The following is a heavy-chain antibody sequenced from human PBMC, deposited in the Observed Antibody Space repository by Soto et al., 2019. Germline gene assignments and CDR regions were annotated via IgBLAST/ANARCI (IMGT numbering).Heavy chain of an antibody. CDR3: ARVRIFGVVKMRPHNWFDP. CDR2: IYYSGST. Sequence: KSSETLSLTCTVSGGSISSGDYYWSWIRQPPGKGLEWIGYIYYSGSTYYNPSLKSRVTISVDTSKNQFSLKLSSVTAADTAVYYCARVRIFGVVKMRPHNWFDPWGQGTLVTVS. CDR1: GGSISSGDYY. D-gene: IGHD3-3*02. J-gene: IGHJ5*02. V-gene: IGHV4-30-4*01.